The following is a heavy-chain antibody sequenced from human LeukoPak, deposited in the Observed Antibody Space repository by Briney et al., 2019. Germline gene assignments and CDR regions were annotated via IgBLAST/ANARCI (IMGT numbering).Heavy chain of an antibody. Sequence: GASVKVSCKASGYTFTGYYMHWVRQAPAQGLEWMGRINPNSGGTNYAQKFQGRVTMTRDTSISTAYMELSRLRSDDTAVYYCARVKMTTVTTYDHWGQGTLVTVSS. D-gene: IGHD4-17*01. J-gene: IGHJ5*02. CDR2: INPNSGGT. CDR1: GYTFTGYY. CDR3: ARVKMTTVTTYDH. V-gene: IGHV1-2*06.